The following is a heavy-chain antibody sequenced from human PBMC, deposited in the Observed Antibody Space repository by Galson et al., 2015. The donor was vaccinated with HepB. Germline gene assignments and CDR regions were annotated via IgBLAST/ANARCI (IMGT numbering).Heavy chain of an antibody. V-gene: IGHV4-61*02. CDR1: GGSISSGSYY. J-gene: IGHJ6*02. Sequence: TLSLTCAVSGGSISSGSYYWSWIRQPAGKGLEWIGRIYTSGSTNYNPSLKSRVTISVDTSKNQFSLKLSSVTAADTAVYYCARERDQWLVPLYYYYGMDVWGQGTTVTVSS. D-gene: IGHD6-19*01. CDR3: ARERDQWLVPLYYYYGMDV. CDR2: IYTSGST.